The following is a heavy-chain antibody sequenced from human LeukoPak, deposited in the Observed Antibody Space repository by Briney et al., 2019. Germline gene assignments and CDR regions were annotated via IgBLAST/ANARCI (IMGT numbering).Heavy chain of an antibody. Sequence: GESLKISCRGSEYSFSSYWIGWVRQMPGKGLEWMGIIYPGDSDARYSPSFQGQVTISADKSISTAYLQWSSLKASDSAMYYCARAVDRTLDYWGQGTLVTVSS. V-gene: IGHV5-51*01. D-gene: IGHD1-1*01. CDR2: IYPGDSDA. CDR1: EYSFSSYW. J-gene: IGHJ4*02. CDR3: ARAVDRTLDY.